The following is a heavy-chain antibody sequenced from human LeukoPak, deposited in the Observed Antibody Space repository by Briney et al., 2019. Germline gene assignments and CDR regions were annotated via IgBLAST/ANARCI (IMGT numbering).Heavy chain of an antibody. CDR3: ARYPSYYYYYYMDV. V-gene: IGHV3-48*03. CDR2: ISSSGSTI. Sequence: GGSLRLSCAASGFTFSSYAMSWVRQAPGKGLEWVSYISSSGSTIHYADSVKGRFTISRDNAKNSLYLQMNSLRAEDTAVYYCARYPSYYYYYYMDVWGKGTTVTISS. CDR1: GFTFSSYA. J-gene: IGHJ6*03.